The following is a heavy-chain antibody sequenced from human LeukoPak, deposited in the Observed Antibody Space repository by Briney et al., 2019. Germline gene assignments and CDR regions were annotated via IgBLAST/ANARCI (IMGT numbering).Heavy chain of an antibody. J-gene: IGHJ3*02. CDR3: ARDLRGVAAIAINDAFDI. Sequence: GGSLRLSCATSGFTFSNYWMAWVRQAPGKGLEWMGNIKQDGSEKCYVDSVKGRFTFTRDNAKKSAYLQMNSLRAEDTAVYYCARDLRGVAAIAINDAFDIWGQGTMVTVSS. CDR2: IKQDGSEK. D-gene: IGHD5-12*01. CDR1: GFTFSNYW. V-gene: IGHV3-7*05.